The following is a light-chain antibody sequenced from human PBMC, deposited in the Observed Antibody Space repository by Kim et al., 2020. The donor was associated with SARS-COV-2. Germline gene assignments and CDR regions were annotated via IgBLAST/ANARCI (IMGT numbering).Light chain of an antibody. V-gene: IGLV3-9*01. CDR2: RDR. CDR1: NIGSKN. CDR3: QVWDSSTV. Sequence: SYELTQPLSVSVALGQTARITCGGNNIGSKNVHWYRQKPGQAPVLVIYRDRFRPSGIPERLSGSNSGNTATLTISTAQAGDEADYYCQVWDSSTVFGGGTQLTVL. J-gene: IGLJ3*02.